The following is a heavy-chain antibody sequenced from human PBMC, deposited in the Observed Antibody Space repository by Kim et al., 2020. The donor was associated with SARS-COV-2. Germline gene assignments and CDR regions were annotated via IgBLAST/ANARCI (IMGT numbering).Heavy chain of an antibody. CDR2: INPNSGGT. CDR3: ARGGFRRDSSTWFDP. CDR1: GYTFTGYY. J-gene: IGHJ5*02. Sequence: SVKVSCKASGYTFTGYYMHWVRQAPGQGLEWMGWINPNSGGTNYAQKFQGRVTMTRATSISTAYMELSRLRSDDTAVYYCARGGFRRDSSTWFDPWGQGTLVTVSS. D-gene: IGHD2-2*01. V-gene: IGHV1-2*02.